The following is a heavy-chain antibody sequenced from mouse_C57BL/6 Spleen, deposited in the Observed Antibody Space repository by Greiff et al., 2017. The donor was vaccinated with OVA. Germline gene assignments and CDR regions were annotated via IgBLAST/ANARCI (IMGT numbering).Heavy chain of an antibody. CDR2: ISDGGSYT. CDR1: GFTFSSYA. J-gene: IGHJ4*01. D-gene: IGHD4-1*01. Sequence: DVMLVESGGGLVKPGGSLKLSCAASGFTFSSYAMSWVRQTPEKRLEWVATISDGGSYTYYPDNVKGRFTISRDNAKNNLYLQMSHLKSEDTAMYYCARAGRLYAMDYWGQGTSVTVSS. V-gene: IGHV5-4*03. CDR3: ARAGRLYAMDY.